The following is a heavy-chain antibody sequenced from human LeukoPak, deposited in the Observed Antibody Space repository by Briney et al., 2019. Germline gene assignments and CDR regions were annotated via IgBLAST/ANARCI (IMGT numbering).Heavy chain of an antibody. CDR1: GGSISSYY. CDR3: ARHLTYYYDSSGYYLDY. D-gene: IGHD3-22*01. J-gene: IGHJ4*02. CDR2: IYYSGST. Sequence: SETLSLTCTVSGGSISSYYWSWIRQPPGKGLEWIGYIYYSGSTNYNPSLKSRVTISVDTSKNQFSLKLSSVTAADTAVYYCARHLTYYYDSSGYYLDYWGQGTLVTVSS. V-gene: IGHV4-59*08.